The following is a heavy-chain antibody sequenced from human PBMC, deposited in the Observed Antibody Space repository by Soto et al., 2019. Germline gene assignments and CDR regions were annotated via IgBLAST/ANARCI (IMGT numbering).Heavy chain of an antibody. V-gene: IGHV1-69*13. CDR1: GGTFSSYA. CDR3: ARETPDYYDSSGYYRYNWFDP. Sequence: VASVKVSCKASGGTFSSYAISWVRQAPGQGLEWMGGIIPIFGTANYAQKFQGRVTITADESTSTAYMELSSLRSEDTAVYYCARETPDYYDSSGYYRYNWFDPWGQGTLVTVSS. CDR2: IIPIFGTA. D-gene: IGHD3-22*01. J-gene: IGHJ5*02.